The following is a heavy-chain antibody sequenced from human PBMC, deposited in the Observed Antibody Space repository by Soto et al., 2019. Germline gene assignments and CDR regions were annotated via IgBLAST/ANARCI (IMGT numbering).Heavy chain of an antibody. D-gene: IGHD3-9*01. CDR3: ARAECSSPDCLTAYYSYGLDV. V-gene: IGHV3-48*03. CDR2: INTAGSTK. CDR1: GFTFSNFE. Sequence: PGGSLRLSCAASGFTFSNFEMHWVRQAPGKGLEWVSYINTAGSTKYYAESVKGRFTISRGNARNSLFLQMNSLRAEDTAVYYCARAECSSPDCLTAYYSYGLDVWGQGSTVTVS. J-gene: IGHJ6*02.